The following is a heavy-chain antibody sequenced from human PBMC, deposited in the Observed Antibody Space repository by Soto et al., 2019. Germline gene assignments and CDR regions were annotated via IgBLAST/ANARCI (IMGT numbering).Heavy chain of an antibody. J-gene: IGHJ6*02. CDR3: AREESGGGSGVGYYYGMAV. Sequence: QVQLVQSGAEVKKPGASVKVSCEASGYTFSNYAMHWVRQAPGQRLEWMGWINAGNGNTKYSQNFQGRVTITRDTAASTAYMELGSLRFEDTAVYYCAREESGGGSGVGYYYGMAVWGQGTTVTVSS. CDR2: INAGNGNT. V-gene: IGHV1-3*01. CDR1: GYTFSNYA. D-gene: IGHD2-15*01.